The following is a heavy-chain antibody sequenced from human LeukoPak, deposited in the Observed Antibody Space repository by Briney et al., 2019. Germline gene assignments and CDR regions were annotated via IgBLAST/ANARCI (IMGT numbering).Heavy chain of an antibody. D-gene: IGHD5-12*01. V-gene: IGHV4-59*11. CDR3: AGDKSGYAGSGY. CDR2: IFYSGSI. Sequence: SETLSLTCTVSGASISSHYWSWIRQPPGRGLEWIGYIFYSGSINYNPSLKSRLTISVDTSKNQFSLHLNSVTAADTAVYYCAGDKSGYAGSGYWGQGTLVTVSS. CDR1: GASISSHY. J-gene: IGHJ4*02.